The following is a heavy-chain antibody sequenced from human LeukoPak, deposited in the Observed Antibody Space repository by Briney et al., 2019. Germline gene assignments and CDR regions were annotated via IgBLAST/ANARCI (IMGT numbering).Heavy chain of an antibody. Sequence: GGSLRLSCAASGFTFSSYSMNWVRQAPGKGLEWVAVIWYDGSNKYYADSVKGRFTISRDNSKNTLYLQMNSLRAEDTAVYYCARDGRIVGATGREYFDYWGQGTLVTVSS. D-gene: IGHD1-26*01. CDR1: GFTFSSYS. V-gene: IGHV3-33*08. CDR2: IWYDGSNK. CDR3: ARDGRIVGATGREYFDY. J-gene: IGHJ4*02.